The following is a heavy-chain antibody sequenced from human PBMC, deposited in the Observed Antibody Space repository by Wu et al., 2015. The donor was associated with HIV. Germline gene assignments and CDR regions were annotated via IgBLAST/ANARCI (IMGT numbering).Heavy chain of an antibody. V-gene: IGHV1-2*02. D-gene: IGHD4-11*01. CDR2: INANRGGT. Sequence: QIQLMQSGAEVKKPGASVKVSCKASGYTFTNFGISWVRQAPGQGLEWMGWINANRGGTKYAQKFQGRVTMTRDTAVSTAYLELNSLTSDDTAVYYCARLQSLHGLYSNADYWGQGTLVTVSS. CDR1: GYTFTNFG. J-gene: IGHJ4*02. CDR3: ARLQSLHGLYSNADY.